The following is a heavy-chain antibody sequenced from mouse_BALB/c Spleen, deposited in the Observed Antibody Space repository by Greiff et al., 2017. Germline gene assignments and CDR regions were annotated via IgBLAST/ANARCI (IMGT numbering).Heavy chain of an antibody. Sequence: QVQLQQSGAELVRPGSSVKISCKASGYAFSSYWMNWVKQGPGQGLEWIGQIYPGDGDTNYNGKFKGKATLTADKSSSTAYMQLSSLTSEDSAVYFCARQYYGSSGYWGQGTTLTVSS. CDR3: ARQYYGSSGY. CDR1: GYAFSSYW. D-gene: IGHD1-1*01. CDR2: IYPGDGDT. J-gene: IGHJ2*01. V-gene: IGHV1-80*01.